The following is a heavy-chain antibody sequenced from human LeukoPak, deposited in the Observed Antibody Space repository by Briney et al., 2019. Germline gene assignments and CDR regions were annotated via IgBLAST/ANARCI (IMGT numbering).Heavy chain of an antibody. CDR2: IYHTGDT. Sequence: SETLSLTCSVSGTSVSNYIFYWNWIRQQPGKGLEWIGYIYHTGDTFYNPSLKSRVTISLDTSQNQFSLKLNSVTVADTAVYYCAREMGGRTGDFDYWGQGTLVTVSS. CDR3: AREMGGRTGDFDY. V-gene: IGHV4-31*03. D-gene: IGHD2-15*01. J-gene: IGHJ4*02. CDR1: GTSVSNYIFY.